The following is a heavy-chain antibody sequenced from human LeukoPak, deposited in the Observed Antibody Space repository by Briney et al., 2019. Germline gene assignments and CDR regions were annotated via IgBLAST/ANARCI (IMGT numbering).Heavy chain of an antibody. D-gene: IGHD2-15*01. Sequence: GGSLRLSCVVSGITLSNYGMSWVRQAPGKGLEWVAGISDRGGSTNYADSVKGRFTISRDNTKNTLYLQMNSLRSGDTAVYFCAKRGVVIRAVLVVGFHKEAYHFDSWGQGALVTVSS. CDR2: ISDRGGST. V-gene: IGHV3-23*01. J-gene: IGHJ4*02. CDR3: AKRGVVIRAVLVVGFHKEAYHFDS. CDR1: GITLSNYG.